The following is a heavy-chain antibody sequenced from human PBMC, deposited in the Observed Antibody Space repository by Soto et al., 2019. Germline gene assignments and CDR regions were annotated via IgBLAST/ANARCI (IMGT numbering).Heavy chain of an antibody. V-gene: IGHV1-18*01. CDR2: ISAYNGNT. CDR1: GYTFTSYG. Sequence: QVQLVQSGAEVKKPGASVKVSCKASGYTFTSYGISWVRQAPGQGLEWMGWISAYNGNTNYAQKLQGRVTMTTDTTTRTAYMELRSLRSDDTAVYYCARASITMIVVVSWFDPWGQGTLVTVSS. CDR3: ARASITMIVVVSWFDP. D-gene: IGHD3-22*01. J-gene: IGHJ5*02.